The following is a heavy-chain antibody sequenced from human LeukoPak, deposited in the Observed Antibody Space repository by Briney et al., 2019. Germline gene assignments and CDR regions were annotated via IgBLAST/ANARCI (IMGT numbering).Heavy chain of an antibody. J-gene: IGHJ6*03. CDR2: IYHSGST. V-gene: IGHV4-38-2*02. CDR1: GYSISSGYY. D-gene: IGHD6-13*01. CDR3: ARTYSSSWYGDYYYYMDV. Sequence: SETLSLTCTVSGYSISSGYYWGWIRQPPGKGLEWIGSIYHSGSTYYNPSLKSRVTISVDTSKNQFSLKLSSVTAADTAVYYCARTYSSSWYGDYYYYMDVWGKGTTVTVSS.